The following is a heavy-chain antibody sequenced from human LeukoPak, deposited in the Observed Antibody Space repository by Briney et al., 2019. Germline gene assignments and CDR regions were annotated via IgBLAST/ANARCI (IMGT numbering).Heavy chain of an antibody. J-gene: IGHJ4*02. Sequence: GGSLRLSCAASGFTFSDYYMSWVRQAPGKGLEWVSAISGSGGSTYYADSVKGRFTISRDNSKNTLYLQMNSLRAEDTAVYYCAPAHVSGGAYWGQGTLVTVSS. V-gene: IGHV3-23*01. CDR3: APAHVSGGAY. D-gene: IGHD3-16*01. CDR2: ISGSGGST. CDR1: GFTFSDYY.